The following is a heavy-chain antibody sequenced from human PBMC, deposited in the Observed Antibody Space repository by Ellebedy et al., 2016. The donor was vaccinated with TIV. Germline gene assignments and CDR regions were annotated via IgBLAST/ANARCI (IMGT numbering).Heavy chain of an antibody. Sequence: MPSETLSLTCTVSGGSISTYFWSWIRQPPGTGLEWIGYNSSSGGAKYSPSLKSRVTISLDTSKNQFSLKLTSVTPADTAVYYCTIDIVVVLAASHYYYYGMDVWGHGTTVTVSS. D-gene: IGHD2-15*01. CDR2: NSSSGGA. CDR3: TIDIVVVLAASHYYYYGMDV. CDR1: GGSISTYF. J-gene: IGHJ6*02. V-gene: IGHV4-59*01.